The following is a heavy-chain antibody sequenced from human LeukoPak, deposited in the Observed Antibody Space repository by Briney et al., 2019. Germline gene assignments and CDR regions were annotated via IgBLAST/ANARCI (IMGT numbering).Heavy chain of an antibody. CDR3: ARDYDRPPYYYYYMDV. D-gene: IGHD3-3*01. J-gene: IGHJ6*03. CDR1: GFTFSDYY. V-gene: IGHV3-11*01. CDR2: ISSSGSTI. Sequence: PGGSLRLSCAASGFTFSDYYMSWIRQAPGKGLEWVSYISSSGSTIYYADSVKGRFTISRDNAKNSLYLQMNSLRAEDTAVYYCARDYDRPPYYYYYMDVWGKGTTVTVSS.